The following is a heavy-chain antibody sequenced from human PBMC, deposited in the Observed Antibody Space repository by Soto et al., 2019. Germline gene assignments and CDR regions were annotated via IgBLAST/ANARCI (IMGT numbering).Heavy chain of an antibody. CDR1: GGSISSYY. CDR3: ARVTCEYSYGYVWDLVDF. V-gene: IGHV4-59*01. J-gene: IGHJ4*02. CDR2: IYYSGST. D-gene: IGHD5-18*01. Sequence: PSETLSLTCTVSGGSISSYYWSWIRQPPGKGLEWIGYIYYSGSTNYNPSLKSRVTISVDTSKNQFSLKLSSVTAADTAVYYCARVTCEYSYGYVWDLVDFSGQGSLVPVSS.